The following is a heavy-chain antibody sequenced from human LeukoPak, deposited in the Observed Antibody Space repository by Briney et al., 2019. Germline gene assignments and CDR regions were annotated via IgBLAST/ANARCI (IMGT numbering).Heavy chain of an antibody. D-gene: IGHD6-19*01. CDR3: ATRFNSSGSFDY. J-gene: IGHJ4*02. Sequence: GGSLRLSSAASGFTFSSYAMSWVRQAPGKGLEWVSAISGSGGSTYYADSVKGRFTISRDNSKNTLYLQMNSLRAEDTAVYYCATRFNSSGSFDYWGQGTLVTVSS. V-gene: IGHV3-23*01. CDR1: GFTFSSYA. CDR2: ISGSGGST.